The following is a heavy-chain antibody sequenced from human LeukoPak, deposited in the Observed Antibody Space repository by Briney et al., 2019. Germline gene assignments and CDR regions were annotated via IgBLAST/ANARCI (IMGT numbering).Heavy chain of an antibody. D-gene: IGHD2/OR15-2a*01. CDR1: GGSISSGVYY. CDR2: IYYSGST. V-gene: IGHV4-31*03. J-gene: IGHJ5*02. CDR3: ASGPVIPSDPWFDP. Sequence: SQTLSLTCTVSGGSISSGVYYWSWIRQHPGKGLEWIGYIYYSGSTYYNPSLKSRVTISVDTSKNQFSLKLSSVTAADTAVYYCASGPVIPSDPWFDPWGQGTLVTVSS.